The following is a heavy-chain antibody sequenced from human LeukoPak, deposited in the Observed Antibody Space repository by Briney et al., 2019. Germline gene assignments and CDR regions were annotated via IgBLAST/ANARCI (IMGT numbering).Heavy chain of an antibody. CDR3: ARGVCSGGSCYSEWNY. J-gene: IGHJ4*02. CDR1: GGSISSGSYY. D-gene: IGHD2-15*01. CDR2: IYTSGST. Sequence: SETLSLTCTVSGGSISSGSYYWSWIRQPAGKGLEWIGRIYTSGSTNYNPSLKSRVTISVDTSKNQFSLKLSSVTAADTAVYYCARGVCSGGSCYSEWNYWGQGTLVTVSS. V-gene: IGHV4-61*02.